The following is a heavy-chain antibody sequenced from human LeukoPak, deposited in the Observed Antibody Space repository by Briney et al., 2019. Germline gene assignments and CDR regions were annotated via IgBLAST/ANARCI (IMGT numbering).Heavy chain of an antibody. CDR1: GFPFDDYA. CDR2: ISWNSGSI. Sequence: SLRFSCSASGFPFDDYAMHWVRPAPGKGLEWVSGISWNSGSIGYADSVKGRFTISRDNAKNSLYLQMNSLRAEDTALYYCARSSGYYHTHFDYWGQGTLVTVSS. D-gene: IGHD3-22*01. V-gene: IGHV3-9*01. CDR3: ARSSGYYHTHFDY. J-gene: IGHJ4*02.